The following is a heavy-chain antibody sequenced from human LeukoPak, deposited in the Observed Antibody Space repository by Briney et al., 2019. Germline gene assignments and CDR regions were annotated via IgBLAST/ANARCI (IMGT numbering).Heavy chain of an antibody. J-gene: IGHJ4*02. Sequence: GGSLTLSCAASGFTFRNYGMHWVRQAPGKGLEWVAVISPDGSNERYADSVRGRVTASRDNSKNTLYLQMSSLRAEDTAIYYCAKEVRYFSGYDYWGQGTLVTVSS. CDR2: ISPDGSNE. D-gene: IGHD5-12*01. CDR3: AKEVRYFSGYDY. V-gene: IGHV3-30*18. CDR1: GFTFRNYG.